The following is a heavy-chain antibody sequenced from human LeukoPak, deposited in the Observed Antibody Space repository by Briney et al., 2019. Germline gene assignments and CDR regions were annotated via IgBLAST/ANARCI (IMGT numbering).Heavy chain of an antibody. J-gene: IGHJ4*02. D-gene: IGHD4-23*01. CDR3: AKDRTYGGNSYFDY. Sequence: GGSLRLSCAASGFTFSSYAMSWVRQAPGKGLEWVSAISGSGGSTYYADSVKGRFTISRDNSKNTLYLQMNSLRAEDTDVYYCAKDRTYGGNSYFDYWGQGTLVTVSS. V-gene: IGHV3-23*01. CDR1: GFTFSSYA. CDR2: ISGSGGST.